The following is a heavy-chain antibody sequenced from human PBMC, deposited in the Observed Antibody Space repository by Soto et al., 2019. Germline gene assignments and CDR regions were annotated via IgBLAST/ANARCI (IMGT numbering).Heavy chain of an antibody. CDR2: ISTSGRT. CDR1: GGSFNSDY. J-gene: IGHJ3*02. CDR3: ARLHLPALQGAFEI. D-gene: IGHD2-2*01. Sequence: QVQLQESGPGLVKPSETLSLTCSVSGGSFNSDYWTWIRQSAGKGLEWIGRISTSGRTTYNPSLKSRVTMSIDTSRNQFSLTLISVTAADTDLYYCARLHLPALQGAFEIWGQGTMVTVSS. V-gene: IGHV4-4*07.